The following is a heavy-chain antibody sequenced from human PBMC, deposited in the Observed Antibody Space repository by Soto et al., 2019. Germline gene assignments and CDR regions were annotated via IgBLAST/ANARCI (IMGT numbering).Heavy chain of an antibody. CDR3: ARTSYDSSGTAADP. D-gene: IGHD3-22*01. J-gene: IGHJ5*02. CDR2: IYYIWST. Sequence: QVQLQESGPGLVKPSQTLSLTCTVSGGSISSGNNYWSWIRQHPGKGLEWIGYIYYIWSTYYNPSLKSRVTISVDTSKNQFSLKLSSVTAADTAVYYCARTSYDSSGTAADPWGQGTLVTVSS. CDR1: GGSISSGNNY. V-gene: IGHV4-31*03.